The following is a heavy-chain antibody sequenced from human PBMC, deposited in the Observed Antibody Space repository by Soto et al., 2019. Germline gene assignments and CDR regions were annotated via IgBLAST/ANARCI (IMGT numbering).Heavy chain of an antibody. V-gene: IGHV4-59*03. Sequence: SETLSLTCTFSRGSINNYYWTLIRQPPGKGLEWIGYVSYSGRTNYNPSLKSRVNMFVDKSKNQFSLNLTSVTAADTAVYYCARLQYTVVTDIDVWGQGTMVTVSS. D-gene: IGHD2-21*02. CDR1: RGSINNYY. CDR2: VSYSGRT. J-gene: IGHJ3*01. CDR3: ARLQYTVVTDIDV.